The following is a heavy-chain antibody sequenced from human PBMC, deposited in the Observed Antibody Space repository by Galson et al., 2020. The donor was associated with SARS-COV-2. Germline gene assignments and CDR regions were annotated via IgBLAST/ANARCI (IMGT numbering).Heavy chain of an antibody. CDR3: ARRGPWELVSGLDY. Sequence: HGESLKISCKGSGYSFTTYGISWVRQMPGKGLEWMGRIDPSDSYTKYSPPFQGHVTISVDKSISTAYLQWGSLKASDTAVYYCARRGPWELVSGLDYWGQGTLITVSS. J-gene: IGHJ4*02. CDR2: IDPSDSYT. D-gene: IGHD1-26*01. CDR1: GYSFTTYG. V-gene: IGHV5-10-1*01.